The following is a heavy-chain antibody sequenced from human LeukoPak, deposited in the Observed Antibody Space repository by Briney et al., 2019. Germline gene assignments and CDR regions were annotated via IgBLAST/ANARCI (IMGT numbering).Heavy chain of an antibody. CDR1: GGSISSYY. CDR3: ARYSYGHYYYYMDV. V-gene: IGHV4-4*07. Sequence: SETLSLTCTVSGGSISSYYWSWIRQPAGKGLEWIGRIYTSGGTNYNPSLKSRVTMSVDTSKNQFSLKLSSVTAADTAVYYCARYSYGHYYYYMDVWGKGTTVTVSS. D-gene: IGHD5-18*01. J-gene: IGHJ6*03. CDR2: IYTSGGT.